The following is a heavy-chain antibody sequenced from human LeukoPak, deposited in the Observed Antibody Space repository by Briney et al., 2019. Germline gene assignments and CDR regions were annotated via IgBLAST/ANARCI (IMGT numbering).Heavy chain of an antibody. V-gene: IGHV4-38-2*01. Sequence: SETLSLTCAVSGYSISSGYYWGWIRQPPGKGLEWIGRIYHSGSTYYNPPLKSRVTISVDTSKNQFSLKLSSVTAADTAVYYCARQHPIYYDSSGYSGFDYWGQGTLVTVSS. D-gene: IGHD3-22*01. CDR2: IYHSGST. J-gene: IGHJ4*02. CDR1: GYSISSGYY. CDR3: ARQHPIYYDSSGYSGFDY.